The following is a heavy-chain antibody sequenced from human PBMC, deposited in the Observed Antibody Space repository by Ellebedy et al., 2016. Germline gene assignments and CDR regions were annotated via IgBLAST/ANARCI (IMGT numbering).Heavy chain of an antibody. CDR2: ILPIFGTA. CDR1: GYTFTSYG. Sequence: SVTVSCXASGYTFTSYGISWVRQAPGQGLEWMGGILPIFGTANYAQKFQGRVTITADESTSTAYMELSSLRSEDTAVYYCARGPYYDILTGYYWLYFDYWGQGTLVTVSS. J-gene: IGHJ4*02. V-gene: IGHV1-69*13. CDR3: ARGPYYDILTGYYWLYFDY. D-gene: IGHD3-9*01.